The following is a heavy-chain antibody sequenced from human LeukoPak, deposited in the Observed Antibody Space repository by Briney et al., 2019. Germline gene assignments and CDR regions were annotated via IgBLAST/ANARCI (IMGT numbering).Heavy chain of an antibody. Sequence: SETLSLTCTVSGYSISSGYYWGWIRQPPGKGLEWIGSIYHSGSTYYNPSLKSRVTISVDTSKNQFSLKLSSVTAADTAVYYCARVYVDTAMVFDYWGQGTLVTVSS. D-gene: IGHD5-18*01. J-gene: IGHJ4*02. CDR1: GYSISSGYY. V-gene: IGHV4-38-2*02. CDR2: IYHSGST. CDR3: ARVYVDTAMVFDY.